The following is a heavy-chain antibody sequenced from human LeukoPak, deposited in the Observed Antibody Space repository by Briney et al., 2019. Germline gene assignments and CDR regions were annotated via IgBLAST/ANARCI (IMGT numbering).Heavy chain of an antibody. Sequence: QPGGSLRLSCAASGFTFSSYWMHWVRQAPGKGLVWVSRINSDGSSTSYADSVKGRFTISRDNAKNTLYLQMTSLRAEDTAVYYCAREEDCSGGSCYEPSLGYWGQGTLVTVSS. V-gene: IGHV3-74*01. CDR1: GFTFSSYW. CDR3: AREEDCSGGSCYEPSLGY. J-gene: IGHJ4*02. CDR2: INSDGSST. D-gene: IGHD2-15*01.